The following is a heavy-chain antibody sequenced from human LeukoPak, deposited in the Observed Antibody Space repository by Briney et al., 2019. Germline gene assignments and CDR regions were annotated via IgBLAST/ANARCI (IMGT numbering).Heavy chain of an antibody. CDR2: ISSSGSTI. Sequence: QPGGSLRLSCAASGFTFSIYEMNWVRQAPGKGLEWVSYISSSGSTIYYADSVKGRFTISRDNAKNSLYLQMNSLRAEDTAVYYCARAPCSGSRASIWGQGTMLTVSS. J-gene: IGHJ3*02. D-gene: IGHD1-26*01. V-gene: IGHV3-48*03. CDR3: ARAPCSGSRASI. CDR1: GFTFSIYE.